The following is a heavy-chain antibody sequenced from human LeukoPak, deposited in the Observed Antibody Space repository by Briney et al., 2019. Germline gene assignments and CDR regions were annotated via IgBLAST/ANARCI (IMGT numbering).Heavy chain of an antibody. D-gene: IGHD2-2*01. J-gene: IGHJ4*02. Sequence: GGSLRLSCAASGFTFSSYAMHWVRQAPGKGLEWVAVISYDGSNKYYADSVKGRFTISRDNSKNTLYLQMNSLRAEDTAVYYCARDCSSTSCYGGYDYWGQGTLVTVSS. CDR1: GFTFSSYA. CDR3: ARDCSSTSCYGGYDY. V-gene: IGHV3-30*04. CDR2: ISYDGSNK.